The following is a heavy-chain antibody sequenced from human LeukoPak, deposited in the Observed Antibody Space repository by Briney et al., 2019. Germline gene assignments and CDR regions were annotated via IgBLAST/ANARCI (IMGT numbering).Heavy chain of an antibody. Sequence: GGSLRLSCAASGFTFSRDGMNWVRQAPGKGLEWVSIISGNGGTTYYADAVKGRFTISRDNSKNTLYLQINSLRVEDTAFYYCARAAYCSGGSCYEDYWGQGTLVTVSS. D-gene: IGHD2-15*01. CDR3: ARAAYCSGGSCYEDY. CDR2: ISGNGGTT. CDR1: GFTFSRDG. V-gene: IGHV3-23*01. J-gene: IGHJ4*02.